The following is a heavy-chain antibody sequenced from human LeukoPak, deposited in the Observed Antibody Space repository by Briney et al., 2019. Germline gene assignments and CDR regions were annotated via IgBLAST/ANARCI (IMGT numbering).Heavy chain of an antibody. V-gene: IGHV6-1*01. CDR2: TYYRSKWYN. CDR1: GDSVSSNSAA. Sequence: SQTLSLTCAISGDSVSSNSAAWNWIRQSPSRGLEWLGRTYYRSKWYNDYAASVKSRITINPDTCKNQFSLQLNSVTPEDTAVYYCARDKRGYYYGSGLNWFDPWGQGTLVTVSS. CDR3: ARDKRGYYYGSGLNWFDP. D-gene: IGHD3-10*01. J-gene: IGHJ5*02.